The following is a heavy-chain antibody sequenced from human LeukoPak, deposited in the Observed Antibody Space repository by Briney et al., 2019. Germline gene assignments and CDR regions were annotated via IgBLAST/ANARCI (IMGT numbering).Heavy chain of an antibody. J-gene: IGHJ3*02. Sequence: GGSLRLSCAASGFTFSSYAMSWVRQAPGKGLEWVSAISGSGGSIYYADSVKGRFTISRDNSKNTPYLQMNSLRAEDTAVYYCAKVPKGGYDSSGIDAFDIWGQGTMVTVSS. CDR2: ISGSGGSI. CDR1: GFTFSSYA. V-gene: IGHV3-23*01. D-gene: IGHD3-22*01. CDR3: AKVPKGGYDSSGIDAFDI.